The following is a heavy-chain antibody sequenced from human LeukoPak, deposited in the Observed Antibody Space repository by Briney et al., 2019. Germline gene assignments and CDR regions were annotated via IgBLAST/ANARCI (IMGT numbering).Heavy chain of an antibody. D-gene: IGHD2-2*01. J-gene: IGHJ4*02. V-gene: IGHV3-23*01. Sequence: GGSLRLSCAASGFTFRNYAMSWVRQAPGEGLEWVSGISGSAGSTNYADSVKGRFTISRDNSKNTLYLQMNSLRAEDTAVYYCANPISSSTILDYWGQGTLVTVSS. CDR3: ANPISSSTILDY. CDR1: GFTFRNYA. CDR2: ISGSAGST.